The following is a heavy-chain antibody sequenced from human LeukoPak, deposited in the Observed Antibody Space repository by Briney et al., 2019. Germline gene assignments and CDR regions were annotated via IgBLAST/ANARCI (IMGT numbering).Heavy chain of an antibody. J-gene: IGHJ4*02. CDR1: GYTFTSYD. CDR2: MNPNSGNT. Sequence: ASVKVSYKASGYTFTSYDINWVRQATGQGLEWMGWMNPNSGNTGYAQKFQGRVTMTRNTSISTAYMELSSLRSEDTAVYYCARGYDSSGYYFHYWGQGTLVTVSS. D-gene: IGHD3-22*01. V-gene: IGHV1-8*01. CDR3: ARGYDSSGYYFHY.